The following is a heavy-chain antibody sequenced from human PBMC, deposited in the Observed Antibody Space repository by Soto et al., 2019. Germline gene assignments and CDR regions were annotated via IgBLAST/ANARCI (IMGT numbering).Heavy chain of an antibody. CDR3: AKDLGEYSSSSDY. CDR2: IWYDGSNK. Sequence: QVQLVESGGGVVQPGRSLRLSCAASGFTFSSYGMHWVRQAPGKGLEWVAVIWYDGSNKYYADSVKGRFTISRDNSKNTLYLQMNSLRAEDTAVYYCAKDLGEYSSSSDYWGQVTLVTVSS. CDR1: GFTFSSYG. V-gene: IGHV3-33*06. D-gene: IGHD6-6*01. J-gene: IGHJ4*02.